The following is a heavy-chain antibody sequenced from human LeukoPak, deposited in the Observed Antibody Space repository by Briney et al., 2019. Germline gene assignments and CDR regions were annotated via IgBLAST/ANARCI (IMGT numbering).Heavy chain of an antibody. V-gene: IGHV3-7*01. CDR1: GFTFSNFW. CDR2: INQDGSDK. Sequence: GGSLRLSCVASGFTFSNFWLSWVRQAPGKGLEWVANINQDGSDKYYVESVRGRFTISRDNAKNSLFLQMNSLRAEDTAVYYCVRDYVVSGGTNWGQGTLVTVSS. CDR3: VRDYVVSGGTN. D-gene: IGHD2-15*01. J-gene: IGHJ4*02.